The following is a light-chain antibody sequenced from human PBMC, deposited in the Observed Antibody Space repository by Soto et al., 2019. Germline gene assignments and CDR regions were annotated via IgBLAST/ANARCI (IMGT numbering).Light chain of an antibody. CDR1: SSNIGAGYD. CDR3: QSYDSSLSGWV. J-gene: IGLJ3*02. CDR2: GNS. V-gene: IGLV1-40*01. Sequence: QSVLTQPPSVSGAQGQRVTISCTGSSSNIGAGYDVHWYQQLPGTAPTLLISGNSNRPSGVPDRFSGSKSGTSTPLAITGLRAEDEADYYCQSYDSSLSGWVFGGGTKVTVL.